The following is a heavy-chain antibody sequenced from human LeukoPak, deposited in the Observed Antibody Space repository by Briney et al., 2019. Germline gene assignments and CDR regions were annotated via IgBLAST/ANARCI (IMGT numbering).Heavy chain of an antibody. CDR2: IKEDGSAK. V-gene: IGHV3-7*04. CDR3: VRHPSARFDY. J-gene: IGHJ4*02. D-gene: IGHD1-26*01. Sequence: GGSLRLSCTASGFTFSRYWMTWVRQAPGKGLEWVANIKEDGSAKYYVDSMKGRFTISRDNAKNSLYLQINSLRAEDTAVYYCVRHPSARFDYWGQGTLVTVSS. CDR1: GFTFSRYW.